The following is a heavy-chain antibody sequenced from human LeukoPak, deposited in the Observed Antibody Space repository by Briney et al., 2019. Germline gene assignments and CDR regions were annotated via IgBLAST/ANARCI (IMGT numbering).Heavy chain of an antibody. CDR2: IIPIFGTA. CDR3: ARGPNPGPSYYYYYHYMDV. D-gene: IGHD1-14*01. J-gene: IGHJ6*03. CDR1: GGTFSSYA. Sequence: GASVKVSCKASGGTFSSYAISWVRQAPGQGLEWMGRIIPIFGTANYAQKFQGRVTITTDESTSTAYMELSSLRSEDTAVYYCARGPNPGPSYYYYYHYMDVWGKGTTVTVSS. V-gene: IGHV1-69*05.